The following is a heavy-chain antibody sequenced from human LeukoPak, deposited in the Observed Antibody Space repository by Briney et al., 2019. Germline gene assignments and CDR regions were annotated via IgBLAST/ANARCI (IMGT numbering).Heavy chain of an antibody. CDR1: GYSISSGYY. Sequence: PSETLSLTCTVSGYSISSGYYWSWIRQPPGKGLEWIGYIYYSGSTNYNPSLKSRVTISVDTSKNQFSLKLSSVTAADTAVYYCARDPSFGPRLYYFDYWGQGTLVTVSS. V-gene: IGHV4-61*01. D-gene: IGHD3/OR15-3a*01. J-gene: IGHJ4*02. CDR2: IYYSGST. CDR3: ARDPSFGPRLYYFDY.